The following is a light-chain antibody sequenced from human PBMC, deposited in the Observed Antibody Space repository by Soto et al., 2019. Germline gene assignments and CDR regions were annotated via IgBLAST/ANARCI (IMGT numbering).Light chain of an antibody. CDR1: QSVNNK. CDR3: HQFNNWPTWT. CDR2: GAS. V-gene: IGKV3-15*01. Sequence: EIVMTQSPAILSVSLVETANLSCMASQSVNNKLAWFQQKPGQAPRLLIYGASTRATGIPARFSGSGSGTGFTLTISSLQSEDIAVYYCHQFNNWPTWTFGQGTKVDIK. J-gene: IGKJ1*01.